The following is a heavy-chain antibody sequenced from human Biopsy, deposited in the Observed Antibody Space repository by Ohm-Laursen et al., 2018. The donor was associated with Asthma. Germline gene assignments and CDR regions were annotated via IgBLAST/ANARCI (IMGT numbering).Heavy chain of an antibody. V-gene: IGHV4-34*01. CDR1: PGSFSGFY. CDR3: ARGPELDV. Sequence: ETLSLTCAVYPGSFSGFYWTWIRQSPEKGLAWIGETNERGVTNNNPSLKSRVIISIDTYWNRVSLKLTSVTAADTAVYYCARGPELDVWGQGTTVTVSS. J-gene: IGHJ6*02. CDR2: TNERGVT.